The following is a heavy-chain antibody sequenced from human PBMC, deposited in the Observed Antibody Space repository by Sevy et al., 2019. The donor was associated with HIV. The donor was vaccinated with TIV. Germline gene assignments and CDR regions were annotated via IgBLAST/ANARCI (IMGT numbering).Heavy chain of an antibody. V-gene: IGHV4-39*01. CDR2: IFHTGKT. D-gene: IGHD3-3*01. Sequence: SETLSLTCSVSGGSISKIGNYWGWVRQPPGERLEWIGDIFHTGKTNYNPSLKSRVTISLDTSKNQFSLKLTSVTAADTAVYYCAKIYDYWGPGALVTVSS. CDR3: AKIYDY. CDR1: GGSISKIGNY. J-gene: IGHJ4*02.